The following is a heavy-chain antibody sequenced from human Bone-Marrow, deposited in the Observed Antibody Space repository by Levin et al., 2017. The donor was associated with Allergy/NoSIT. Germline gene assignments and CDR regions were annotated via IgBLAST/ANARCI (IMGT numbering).Heavy chain of an antibody. Sequence: GESLKISCAASGFTFRNPAMSWVRQAPGKGLEWVSSISNSGDSKYYADSVKGRFTISRDNSKNTLYLQMSSLRVEDTAVYYCAKDRCITRRCGLDVWGLGTTVSVSS. V-gene: IGHV3-23*01. CDR3: AKDRCITRRCGLDV. D-gene: IGHD2-2*01. CDR2: ISNSGDSK. CDR1: GFTFRNPA. J-gene: IGHJ6*02.